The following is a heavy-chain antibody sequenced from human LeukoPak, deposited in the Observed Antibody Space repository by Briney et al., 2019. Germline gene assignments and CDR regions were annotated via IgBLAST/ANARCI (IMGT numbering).Heavy chain of an antibody. D-gene: IGHD1-26*01. Sequence: GGSLRLSCAASGFTFSSYGMHWVRQAPGKGLEWVAFIRYDGSNKYYADSVKGRFTISRDNSKKTLYLQMKSLGAEDTAVYYCAKGFGSYYSSGVYMAYWGQGTLVTVSS. J-gene: IGHJ4*02. CDR3: AKGFGSYYSSGVYMAY. CDR2: IRYDGSNK. CDR1: GFTFSSYG. V-gene: IGHV3-30*02.